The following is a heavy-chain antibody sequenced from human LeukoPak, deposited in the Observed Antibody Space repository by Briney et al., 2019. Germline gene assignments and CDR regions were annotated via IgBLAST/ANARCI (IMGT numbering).Heavy chain of an antibody. Sequence: PAGSLTLSCAASGFTFSSYSFNWVRQAPGKGLEWVSYIDTTSSTIYYADSVKGRFTISRDNAKDSVYLQMNSLRDEDTALYYCARDPSISWGCFDYWGQGAPDPVSS. CDR3: ARDPSISWGCFDY. V-gene: IGHV3-48*02. D-gene: IGHD2-8*02. CDR1: GFTFSSYS. J-gene: IGHJ4*02. CDR2: IDTTSSTI.